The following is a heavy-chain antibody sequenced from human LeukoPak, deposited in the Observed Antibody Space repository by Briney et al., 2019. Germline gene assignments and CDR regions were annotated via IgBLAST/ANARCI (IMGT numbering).Heavy chain of an antibody. Sequence: SETLSLTCTVSGRSISSYYWSWIRQPPGKGLEWIGYIYTSGSTNYKPSLKSRVTISVDTSKNQLSLKLNSVTAADTAVYYCARCRGAGEMATSFCFIGLFDYWGQGTLVTVSS. J-gene: IGHJ4*02. CDR1: GRSISSYY. V-gene: IGHV4-4*09. CDR2: IYTSGST. D-gene: IGHD5-24*01. CDR3: ARCRGAGEMATSFCFIGLFDY.